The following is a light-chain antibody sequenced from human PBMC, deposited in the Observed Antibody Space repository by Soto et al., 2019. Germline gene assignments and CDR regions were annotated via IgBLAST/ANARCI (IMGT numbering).Light chain of an antibody. CDR1: QGVSGN. V-gene: IGKV3-15*01. CDR2: GAS. J-gene: IGKJ1*01. Sequence: EIVLTQTPATLSVSPGERAILSCRASQGVSGNLAWYQQKPGQAPRLLIYGASTRATGIPARFSGSGSGTEFTLTISSLQSEDFAVYYCQQYNNWPPWTFGQGTKVDIK. CDR3: QQYNNWPPWT.